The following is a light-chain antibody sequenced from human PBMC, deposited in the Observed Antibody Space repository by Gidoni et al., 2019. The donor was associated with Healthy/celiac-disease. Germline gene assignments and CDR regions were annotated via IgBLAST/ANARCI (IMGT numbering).Light chain of an antibody. J-gene: IGLJ1*01. V-gene: IGLV2-14*03. CDR1: SSDVGGYNY. Sequence: QSALTQPASVSGSPGRSITISCTGTSSDVGGYNYVSWYQPHPGKAPKLMIYDVSNRPSGVSTRFSGSKSGNTASLTISGLQAEDEADYYCSSYTSSSTYVFGTGTKVTVL. CDR3: SSYTSSSTYV. CDR2: DVS.